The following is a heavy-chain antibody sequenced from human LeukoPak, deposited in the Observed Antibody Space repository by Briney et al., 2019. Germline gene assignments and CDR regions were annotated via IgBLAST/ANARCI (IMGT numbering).Heavy chain of an antibody. D-gene: IGHD3-10*01. CDR1: GGSISSYY. J-gene: IGHJ5*02. CDR3: ARHYNNWFDP. Sequence: SETLSLTCTVSGGSISSYYWSWIRQPPGKGLEWIGYIYYSGSTNYNPSLKSRATISVDTSKNQFSLKLSSVTAADTAVYYCARHYNNWFDPWGQGTLVTVSS. CDR2: IYYSGST. V-gene: IGHV4-59*08.